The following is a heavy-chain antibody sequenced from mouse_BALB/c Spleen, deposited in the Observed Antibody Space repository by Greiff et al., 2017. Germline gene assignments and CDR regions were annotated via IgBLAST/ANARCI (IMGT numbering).Heavy chain of an antibody. CDR3: ARERATTVVATGGFDY. CDR2: IWGDGST. Sequence: VQGVESGPGLVAPSQSLSITCTVSGFSLTGYGVNWVRQPPGKGLEWLGMIWGDGSTDYNSALKSRLSISKDNSKSQVFLKMNSLQTDDTARYYCARERATTVVATGGFDYWGQGTTLTVSS. CDR1: GFSLTGYG. V-gene: IGHV2-6-7*01. D-gene: IGHD1-1*01. J-gene: IGHJ2*01.